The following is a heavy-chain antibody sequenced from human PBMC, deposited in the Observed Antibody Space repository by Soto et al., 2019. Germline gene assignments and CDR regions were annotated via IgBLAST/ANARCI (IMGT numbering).Heavy chain of an antibody. CDR3: ARVWYTSSWPHFDY. J-gene: IGHJ4*02. CDR1: GFTFSSYT. V-gene: IGHV3-21*01. Sequence: GGSLRLSFPPSGFTFSSYTMNGFRQAPGKGLEWVSSITSSSSYIYYADSLKGRFTISRDNAKNSLYLQMNSLRAKDTAVYYCARVWYTSSWPHFDYWGQGTLVTVSS. D-gene: IGHD6-13*01. CDR2: ITSSSSYI.